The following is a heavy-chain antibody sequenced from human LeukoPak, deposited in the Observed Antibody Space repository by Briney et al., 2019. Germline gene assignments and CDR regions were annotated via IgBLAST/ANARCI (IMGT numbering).Heavy chain of an antibody. J-gene: IGHJ3*02. V-gene: IGHV3-23*01. Sequence: GGSLRLSCAASGFTFSSFAMTWVRQAPGKGLEWISAVIHTGGSTFYADSVRGRFTVSRDNSQNTVFLQMSSLRAEDTAVYYCAKGLTWGGDAFDIWGQGTMVTVSS. D-gene: IGHD7-27*01. CDR3: AKGLTWGGDAFDI. CDR2: VIHTGGST. CDR1: GFTFSSFA.